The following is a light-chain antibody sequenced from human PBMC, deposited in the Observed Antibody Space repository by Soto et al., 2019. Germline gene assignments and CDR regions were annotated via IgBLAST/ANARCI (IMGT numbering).Light chain of an antibody. J-gene: IGLJ1*01. CDR2: DVS. CDR3: CSYAGSYTYV. Sequence: QSALTQPRSVSGSPGQSVTISCTGTSSDVGGYNYVSWYQQHPGKAPKLMIYDVSKRPSGVPDRFSGSKSGNTASLTISGLQAEDEADCYCCSYAGSYTYVVGTGAKLTV. V-gene: IGLV2-11*01. CDR1: SSDVGGYNY.